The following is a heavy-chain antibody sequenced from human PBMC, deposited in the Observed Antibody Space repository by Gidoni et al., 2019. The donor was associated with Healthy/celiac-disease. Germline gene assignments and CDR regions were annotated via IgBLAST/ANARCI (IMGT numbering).Heavy chain of an antibody. J-gene: IGHJ5*02. CDR2: IIPIFGTA. Sequence: VQLVQSGAEVKKPGSSVKVYCKASGGTFSSYAISWVRQAPGQGLEWMGGIIPIFGTANYAQKFQGRVTITADESTSTAYRELSSLRSEDTAVYYCARDGTIVGATNNWFDPWGQGTLVTVSS. CDR1: GGTFSSYA. D-gene: IGHD1-26*01. V-gene: IGHV1-69*01. CDR3: ARDGTIVGATNNWFDP.